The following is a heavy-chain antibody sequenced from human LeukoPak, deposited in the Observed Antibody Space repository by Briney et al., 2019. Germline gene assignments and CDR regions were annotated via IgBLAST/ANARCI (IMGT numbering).Heavy chain of an antibody. V-gene: IGHV4-30-4*01. CDR2: IYSSGDT. CDR3: ARTPGYCSGTSCYIGY. CDR1: GGSISSGDSS. Sequence: PSETLSLTCTVSGGSISSGDSSWSWIRQPPGTGLEWIGYIYSSGDTYYNPSLKSRVTISVDTSKNQFSLRLSSVTAADTAVYYCARTPGYCSGTSCYIGYWGQGTLVTVSS. D-gene: IGHD2-2*02. J-gene: IGHJ4*02.